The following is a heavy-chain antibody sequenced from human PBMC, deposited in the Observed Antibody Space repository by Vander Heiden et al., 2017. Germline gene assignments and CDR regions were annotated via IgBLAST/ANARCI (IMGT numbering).Heavy chain of an antibody. J-gene: IGHJ4*02. D-gene: IGHD6-19*01. CDR2: TYDTSKWYN. Sequence: HVQLRQSGPGLEQPSQTLSVTCAISGDSFSSNGVAWNWIRQSPSRGLEWLGRTYDTSKWYNDYAASVKSRIIINPDTSKNQFSLQLNSVTPEDTAVYYCARGSRSSFDYWGQGILVAVSS. CDR1: GDSFSSNGVA. V-gene: IGHV6-1*01. CDR3: ARGSRSSFDY.